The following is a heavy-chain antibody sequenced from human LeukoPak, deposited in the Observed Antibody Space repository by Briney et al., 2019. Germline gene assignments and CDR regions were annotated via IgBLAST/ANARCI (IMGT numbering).Heavy chain of an antibody. CDR1: GFTFRNYA. D-gene: IGHD4-17*01. V-gene: IGHV3-23*01. CDR3: AKHQDWTVTVPDY. J-gene: IGHJ4*02. Sequence: GGSLRLSCAASGFTFRNYAMSWVRQAPGKELEWVSTISGSGVDTDYADSVKDRFPISRDNSRNTLYLQMNSLRAEDTAVYYCAKHQDWTVTVPDYWGQGTLVTVSS. CDR2: ISGSGVDT.